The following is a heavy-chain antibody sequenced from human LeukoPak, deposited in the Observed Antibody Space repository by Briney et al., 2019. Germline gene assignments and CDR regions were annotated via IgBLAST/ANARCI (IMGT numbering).Heavy chain of an antibody. D-gene: IGHD3-10*01. Sequence: GGSLRLSCAASGFTFSNFWMSWVRQAPGKGLEWVSAISGSGGSTYYADSVKGRFTISRDNSKNTLSLLMNSLRDEDTAVYYCARDWDGSGRFDYWGQGTLVTVSS. J-gene: IGHJ4*02. CDR1: GFTFSNFW. V-gene: IGHV3-23*01. CDR2: ISGSGGST. CDR3: ARDWDGSGRFDY.